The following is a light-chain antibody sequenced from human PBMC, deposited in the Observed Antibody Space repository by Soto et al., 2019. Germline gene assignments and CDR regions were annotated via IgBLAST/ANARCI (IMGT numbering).Light chain of an antibody. Sequence: QSVRAQPASVSGSPGQSITISCTGTSSDVGGYNYVSWYQQHPGKAPKLMIYEVSNRPSGVSNRFSGSKSGNTASLTISGLQAEDEADYYCSSYTSSSTLDVFGTGTKVTVL. CDR2: EVS. J-gene: IGLJ1*01. CDR3: SSYTSSSTLDV. V-gene: IGLV2-14*01. CDR1: SSDVGGYNY.